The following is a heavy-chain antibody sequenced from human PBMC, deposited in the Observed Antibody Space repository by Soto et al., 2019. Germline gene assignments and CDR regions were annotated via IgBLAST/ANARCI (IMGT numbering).Heavy chain of an antibody. Sequence: GGSLRLSCAASGFTVSSNYMSWVRQAPGKGLEWVSVIYSGGSTYYADSVKGRFTISRDNSKNTLYLQMNSLRAEDTAVYYCASDPSLELDCSGGSCYPESYYYYYYMDVWGKGTTVTVSS. J-gene: IGHJ6*03. CDR3: ASDPSLELDCSGGSCYPESYYYYYYMDV. CDR1: GFTVSSNY. D-gene: IGHD2-15*01. V-gene: IGHV3-66*01. CDR2: IYSGGST.